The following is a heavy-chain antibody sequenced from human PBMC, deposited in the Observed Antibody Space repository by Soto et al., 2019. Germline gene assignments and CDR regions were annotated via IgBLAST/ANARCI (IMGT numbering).Heavy chain of an antibody. CDR1: GGSINNGDYY. CDR2: IYYSGST. D-gene: IGHD2-2*01. V-gene: IGHV4-30-4*02. J-gene: IGHJ6*02. Sequence: SETLSLTCTVSGGSINNGDYYWSWIRQPPEKGLEWIGYIYYSGSTYYNPSLKSRVTISIDTSMNQFSLKLSSVTAADTAVYYCARDRPQGVVVPARKYGMAVWGQGTTVTVSS. CDR3: ARDRPQGVVVPARKYGMAV.